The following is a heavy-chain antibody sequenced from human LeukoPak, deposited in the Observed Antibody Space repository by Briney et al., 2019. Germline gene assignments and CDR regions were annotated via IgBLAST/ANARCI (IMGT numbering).Heavy chain of an antibody. CDR1: GLTFSSSW. J-gene: IGHJ4*02. V-gene: IGHV3-33*08. CDR3: ARGLRYFDYES. Sequence: GGSLRLSCAVSGLTFSSSWMDWVRQAPGKGLEWVAVIWSDGSNKYYADSVKGRFTISRDNFRDTLYLQMNSLRAEDTAVYYCARGLRYFDYESWGQGTLVTVSS. CDR2: IWSDGSNK. D-gene: IGHD3-9*01.